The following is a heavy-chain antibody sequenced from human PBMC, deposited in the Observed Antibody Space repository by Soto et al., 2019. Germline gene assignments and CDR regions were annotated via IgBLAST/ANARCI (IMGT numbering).Heavy chain of an antibody. CDR3: ARAGEEQWLHLDY. D-gene: IGHD6-19*01. J-gene: IGHJ4*02. Sequence: GGSLRLSCAASGFTFSSYAMSWVRQAPGKGLEWVSAISGSGGSTYYADSVKGRFTISRDNSKNTLYLQMNSLRAEDTAVYYCARAGEEQWLHLDYWGQGTLVTVSS. V-gene: IGHV3-23*01. CDR1: GFTFSSYA. CDR2: ISGSGGST.